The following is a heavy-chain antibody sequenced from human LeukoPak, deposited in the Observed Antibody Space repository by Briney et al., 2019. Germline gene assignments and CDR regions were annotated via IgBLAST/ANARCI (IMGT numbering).Heavy chain of an antibody. Sequence: GGSLRLFCAASGFTFSSYWMSWVRQAPGKGLEWVANIKQDGSEKYYVDSVKGRFTISRDNAKNSLYLQMNSLRAEDTAVYYCAREDCSSTSCYIPLNYYYYYMDVWGKGTTVTVSS. CDR1: GFTFSSYW. J-gene: IGHJ6*03. CDR3: AREDCSSTSCYIPLNYYYYYMDV. CDR2: IKQDGSEK. D-gene: IGHD2-2*02. V-gene: IGHV3-7*01.